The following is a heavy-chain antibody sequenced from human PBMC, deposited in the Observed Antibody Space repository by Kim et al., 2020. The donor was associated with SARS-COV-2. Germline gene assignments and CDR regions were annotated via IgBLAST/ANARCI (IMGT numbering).Heavy chain of an antibody. Sequence: SVKVSCKASGGTFSSYAISWVRQAPGQGLEWMGRIIPILGIANYAQKFQGRVTITADKSTSTAYMELSSLRSEDTAVYYCARCSSLEDYYYYMDVWGKG. CDR1: GGTFSSYA. D-gene: IGHD6-6*01. CDR3: ARCSSLEDYYYYMDV. CDR2: IIPILGIA. J-gene: IGHJ6*03. V-gene: IGHV1-69*04.